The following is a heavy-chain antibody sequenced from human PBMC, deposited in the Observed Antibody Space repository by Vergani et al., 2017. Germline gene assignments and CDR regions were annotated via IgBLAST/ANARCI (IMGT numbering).Heavy chain of an antibody. D-gene: IGHD4/OR15-4a*01. J-gene: IGHJ4*02. V-gene: IGHV4-34*01. CDR3: ARSSNAFDY. CDR1: GGSFSGYY. CDR2: INHSGST. Sequence: QVQLQESGPGLVKPSETLSLTCAVYGGSFSGYYWSWIRQPPGKGLEWIGEINHSGSTNYNPSLKSRVTISVDTSKNQFSLKLSSVTAADTAVYYCARSSNAFDYWGQGTLVTVSS.